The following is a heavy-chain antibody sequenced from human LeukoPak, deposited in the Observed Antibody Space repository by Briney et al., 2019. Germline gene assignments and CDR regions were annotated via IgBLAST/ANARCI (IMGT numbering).Heavy chain of an antibody. CDR2: TYGDGTSK. Sequence: GGSLRLSCATSGFSFATYGMHWVRQAPGKGLEWVAVTYGDGTSKYYADSVKGRFTISKDNSKNTLYVQMNSLRAEDTAVYYCATGSGYYYGHWGQGTLVTVSS. D-gene: IGHD3-22*01. J-gene: IGHJ4*02. CDR1: GFSFATYG. CDR3: ATGSGYYYGH. V-gene: IGHV3-33*01.